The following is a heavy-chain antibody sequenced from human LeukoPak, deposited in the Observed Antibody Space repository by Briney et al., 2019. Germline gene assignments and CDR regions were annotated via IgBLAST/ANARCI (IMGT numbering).Heavy chain of an antibody. J-gene: IGHJ4*02. V-gene: IGHV3-23*01. Sequence: GGSLRLSCAASGFTFSSYATSWVRQAPGKGLEWVSAISGSGGSTYYADSVKGRFTISRDNSKNTLYLQMNSLRAEDTAVYYCARRGSSGWFPFDYWGQGTLVTVSS. CDR3: ARRGSSGWFPFDY. CDR1: GFTFSSYA. D-gene: IGHD6-19*01. CDR2: ISGSGGST.